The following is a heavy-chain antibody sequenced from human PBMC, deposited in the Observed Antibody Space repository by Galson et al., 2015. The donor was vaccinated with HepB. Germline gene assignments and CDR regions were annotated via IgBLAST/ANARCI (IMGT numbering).Heavy chain of an antibody. J-gene: IGHJ4*02. V-gene: IGHV1-46*01. D-gene: IGHD3-3*01. CDR1: GYTFTNHY. CDR3: ARVDWSAYLYDF. Sequence: SVKVSCKASGYTFTNHYIHWVRQAPGQGLVWMGIINPSGGSTVYAQKFQGRVTMTRDTSTTTVYMELSSLRSDDTAVYYCARVDWSAYLYDFWGQGTLVSVSS. CDR2: INPSGGST.